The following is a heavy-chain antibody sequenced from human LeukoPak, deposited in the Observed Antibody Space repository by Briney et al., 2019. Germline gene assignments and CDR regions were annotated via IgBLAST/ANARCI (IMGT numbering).Heavy chain of an antibody. J-gene: IGHJ4*02. CDR1: GFTVSSNY. CDR2: IYSGGST. D-gene: IGHD3-10*01. V-gene: IGHV3-53*01. Sequence: GGSLRLSCAASGFTVSSNYMSWVRQAPGKGLEWVSVIYSGGSTYYADSVKGRFTISRDNSKNTLYLQMNSLRAEDTAVCYCARPYYYGSGTFIDYWGQGTLVTVSS. CDR3: ARPYYYGSGTFIDY.